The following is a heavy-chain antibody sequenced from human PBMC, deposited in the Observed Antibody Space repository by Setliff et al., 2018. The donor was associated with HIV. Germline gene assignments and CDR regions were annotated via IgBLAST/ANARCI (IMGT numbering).Heavy chain of an antibody. J-gene: IGHJ4*02. V-gene: IGHV4-59*11. CDR2: ISSTGST. D-gene: IGHD4-17*01. Sequence: PSETLSLTCTVSGPSINIHYWSWIRQSPGKAFEWIGYISSTGSTNYNPSLQSRVTLSMVASRNQFSLKVTSVTAADTAVYYCAKGAGFYGDYTFDHWGQGRQVTVSS. CDR3: AKGAGFYGDYTFDH. CDR1: GPSINIHY.